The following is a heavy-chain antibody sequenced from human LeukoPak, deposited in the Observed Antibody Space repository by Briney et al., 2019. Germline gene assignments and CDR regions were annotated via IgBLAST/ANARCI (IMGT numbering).Heavy chain of an antibody. CDR2: TSGSGGST. CDR1: GFTFSSYA. V-gene: IGHV3-23*01. CDR3: ARPSGPAAFDI. Sequence: GGSLRLSCAASGFTFSSYAMSWVRQAPGKGLEWVSATSGSGGSTYYADSVKGRFTISRDNAKNTLYLQMNSLRAEDTAVYYCARPSGPAAFDIWGQGTVVTVSS. J-gene: IGHJ3*02.